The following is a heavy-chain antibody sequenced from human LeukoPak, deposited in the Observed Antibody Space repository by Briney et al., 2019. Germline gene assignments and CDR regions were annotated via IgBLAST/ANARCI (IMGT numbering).Heavy chain of an antibody. V-gene: IGHV4-59*12. J-gene: IGHJ5*02. CDR2: IYYSGST. CDR3: ARLETSTYYYDSSGYIGQSWFDP. D-gene: IGHD3-22*01. CDR1: GGAIDNNY. Sequence: DPSETLSLTCTVSGGAIDNNYWSWIWQPPGRGLEWIGYIYYSGSTYYNPSLKSRVTISVDTSKNQFSLKLSSVTAADTAVYYCARLETSTYYYDSSGYIGQSWFDPWGQGTLVTVSS.